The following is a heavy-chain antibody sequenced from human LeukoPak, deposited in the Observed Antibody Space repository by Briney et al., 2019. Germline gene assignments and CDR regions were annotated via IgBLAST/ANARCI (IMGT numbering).Heavy chain of an antibody. CDR2: ISSSGSTT. D-gene: IGHD6-19*01. CDR1: GFTFSSYE. J-gene: IGHJ4*02. V-gene: IGHV3-48*03. Sequence: GGSLRLSCAASGFTFSSYEMNWVRQAPGKGLEWVSYISSSGSTTYYADSVKGRFTISRDNAKNSLYLQMNSLRAEDTAVYYCAILEQWLALDHWGQGTLVRVSS. CDR3: AILEQWLALDH.